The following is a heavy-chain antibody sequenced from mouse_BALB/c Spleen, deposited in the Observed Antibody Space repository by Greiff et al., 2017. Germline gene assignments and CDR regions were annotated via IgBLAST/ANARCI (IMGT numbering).Heavy chain of an antibody. V-gene: IGHV1-9*01. CDR2: ILPGSGST. J-gene: IGHJ4*01. CDR3: ARVTLTVSYAMDY. Sequence: VQLQQSGAELMKPGASVKISCKATGYTFSSYWIEWVKQRPGHGLEWIGEILPGSGSTNYNEKFKGKATFTADTSSNTAYMQLSSLTSEDSAVYYCARVTLTVSYAMDYWGQGTSVTVSS. CDR1: GYTFSSYW. D-gene: IGHD4-1*01.